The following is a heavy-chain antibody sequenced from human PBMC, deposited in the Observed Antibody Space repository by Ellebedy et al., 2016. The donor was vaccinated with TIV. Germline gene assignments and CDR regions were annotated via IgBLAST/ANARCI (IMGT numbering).Heavy chain of an antibody. CDR3: ARELGGSGGSDFDY. CDR1: GFIFSNAW. Sequence: GESLKISCAASGFIFSNAWVNWVRQAPGKGLEWVAVIWYDGTAKFYAESVKGRFTISRDNSQNTLYLEMNSLRADDTALYYCARELGGSGGSDFDYWGQGTLVTVSS. V-gene: IGHV3-33*08. CDR2: IWYDGTAK. D-gene: IGHD2-15*01. J-gene: IGHJ4*02.